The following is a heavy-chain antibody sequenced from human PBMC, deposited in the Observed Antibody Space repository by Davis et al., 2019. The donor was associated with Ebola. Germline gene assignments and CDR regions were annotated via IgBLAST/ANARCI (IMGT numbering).Heavy chain of an antibody. CDR2: INHSGST. J-gene: IGHJ4*02. V-gene: IGHV4-34*01. D-gene: IGHD6-6*01. CDR1: GGSFSGYY. CDR3: ARREVAVGPVDH. Sequence: MPGGSLRLSCAVYGGSFSGYYWSWIRQPPGKGLEWIGEINHSGSTNYNPSLKSRVTISVDTSRNQFSLTLKSVTAADTAVYYCARREVAVGPVDHWGQGTLVSVSS.